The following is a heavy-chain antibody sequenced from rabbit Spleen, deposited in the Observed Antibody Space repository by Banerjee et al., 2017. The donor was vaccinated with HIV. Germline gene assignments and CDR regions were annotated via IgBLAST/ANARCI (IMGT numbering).Heavy chain of an antibody. D-gene: IGHD1-1*01. CDR2: IDSGSSGFT. CDR3: ARDTSSSFSSYGMDL. V-gene: IGHV1S40*01. CDR1: GVSFTISSY. J-gene: IGHJ6*01. Sequence: QSLEESGGDLVKPGASLTLTCTASGVSFTISSYMCWVRQAPGKGLEWIACIDSGSSGFTYFATWTKGRFTISKTSSTTVTLQMTRLTAADTATYFCARDTSSSFSSYGMDLWCPGTLVTVS.